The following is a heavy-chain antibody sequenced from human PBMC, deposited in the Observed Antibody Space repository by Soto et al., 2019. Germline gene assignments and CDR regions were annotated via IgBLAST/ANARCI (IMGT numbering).Heavy chain of an antibody. D-gene: IGHD2-15*01. Sequence: ASVKVSCKASGYTFINFFIHWVRQAPGQGLEWVGIINPSGGATTYPQKFQGRVTMTRDTSTSTVYMDVSSLGFDDTAVYYCARSHCSGGSCYLGAFDIWGQGTMVTVSS. V-gene: IGHV1-46*01. CDR3: ARSHCSGGSCYLGAFDI. J-gene: IGHJ3*02. CDR2: INPSGGAT. CDR1: GYTFINFF.